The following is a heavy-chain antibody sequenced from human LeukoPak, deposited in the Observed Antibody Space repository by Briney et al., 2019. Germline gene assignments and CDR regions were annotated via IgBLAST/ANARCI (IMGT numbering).Heavy chain of an antibody. V-gene: IGHV3-53*01. D-gene: IGHD1-7*01. CDR3: AREGTITSFDY. Sequence: GGSLRLSCAASGFTVSSNYMNWDRQAPGKGLQWVSVIYSGGITYYADSVKGRFTISRDNSRNTLYLQMNSLRAEDTAVYYCAREGTITSFDYWGQGTLVTVSP. CDR1: GFTVSSNY. CDR2: IYSGGIT. J-gene: IGHJ4*02.